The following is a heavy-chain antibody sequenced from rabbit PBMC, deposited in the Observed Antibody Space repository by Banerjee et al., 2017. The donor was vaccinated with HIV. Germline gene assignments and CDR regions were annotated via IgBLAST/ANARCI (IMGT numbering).Heavy chain of an antibody. D-gene: IGHD4-1*01. Sequence: QQQLEESGGGLVKPGGTLTLTCKASGIDFSSYYYMCWVRQAPGKGLEWIGYIDPVFGITYYANWVNGRFTISSHSAQNTLFLQLNSLTAADTATYFCARDLTGVIGWNFGWRGPGTLVTVS. CDR3: ARDLTGVIGWNFGW. CDR2: IDPVFGIT. V-gene: IGHV1S43*01. J-gene: IGHJ2*01. CDR1: GIDFSSYYY.